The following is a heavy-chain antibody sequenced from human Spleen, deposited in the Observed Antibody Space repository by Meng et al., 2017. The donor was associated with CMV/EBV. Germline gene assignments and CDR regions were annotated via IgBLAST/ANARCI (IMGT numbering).Heavy chain of an antibody. CDR3: AKVSDSGSFEY. J-gene: IGHJ4*02. D-gene: IGHD1-26*01. CDR1: GYTFTTYA. V-gene: IGHV7-4-1*02. Sequence: YCKASGYTFTTYAMNWVRQAPGQGLEWMGWINTNTGYSTYAQVFTGRFVFSLDTSVSTAYLQISSLKAEDTAVYYCAKVSDSGSFEYWGQGTLVTVSS. CDR2: INTNTGYS.